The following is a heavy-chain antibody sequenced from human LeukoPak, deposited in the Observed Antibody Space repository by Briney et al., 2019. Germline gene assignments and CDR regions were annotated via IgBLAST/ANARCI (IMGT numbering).Heavy chain of an antibody. D-gene: IGHD3-22*01. CDR1: GGSFSGYY. J-gene: IGHJ4*02. V-gene: IGHV4-34*01. Sequence: PSETLSLTCAVYGGSFSGYYWSWIRQPPGKRLEWIGEINHSGSTNYNPSLKSRVTISVDTSKNQFSLKLSSVTAADTAVYYCARVTKYYYDSSGYYPFDYWGQGTLVTVSS. CDR2: INHSGST. CDR3: ARVTKYYYDSSGYYPFDY.